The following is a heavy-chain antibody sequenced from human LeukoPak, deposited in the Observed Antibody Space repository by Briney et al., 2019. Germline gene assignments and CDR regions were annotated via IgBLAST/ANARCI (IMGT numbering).Heavy chain of an antibody. J-gene: IGHJ5*02. D-gene: IGHD3-10*01. V-gene: IGHV3-23*01. Sequence: GGSLRLSCVASGFTFSTYGMSWVRHAPGEGLEWVAAVSSTGSGTYYPDSLKGRFIISRDNSQNTVFLQMNSLRPEDTAFYFCAKDGPLLWFGPTDAWGQGILVTVSS. CDR1: GFTFSTYG. CDR2: VSSTGSGT. CDR3: AKDGPLLWFGPTDA.